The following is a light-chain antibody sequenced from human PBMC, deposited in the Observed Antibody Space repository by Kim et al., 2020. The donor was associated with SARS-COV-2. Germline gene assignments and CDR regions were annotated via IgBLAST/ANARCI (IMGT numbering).Light chain of an antibody. CDR3: QAWDSSTVV. CDR1: KLGDKY. J-gene: IGLJ2*01. V-gene: IGLV3-1*01. CDR2: QDT. Sequence: GSPRQTASITCSGDKLGDKYACWYQQKPGQSPVLVIYQDTKRPSGIPERFSGSNSGNTATLTISGTQAMDEADYYCQAWDSSTVVFGGGTQLTVL.